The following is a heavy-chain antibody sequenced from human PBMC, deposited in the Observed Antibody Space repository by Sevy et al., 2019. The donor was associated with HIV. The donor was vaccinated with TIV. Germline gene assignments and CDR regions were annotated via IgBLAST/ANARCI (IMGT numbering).Heavy chain of an antibody. D-gene: IGHD1-20*01. Sequence: SQTLSLTCAISGDSVSSNSAAWNWVRQSPSRGLEWLGRTFYRSTWFVDYAASVKSRIIISRDPSKNQVSMQLKSVTPEDTAMYFCARDGLTYGGLDVWGQGTTVTVSS. J-gene: IGHJ6*02. CDR1: GDSVSSNSAA. CDR2: TFYRSTWFV. CDR3: ARDGLTYGGLDV. V-gene: IGHV6-1*01.